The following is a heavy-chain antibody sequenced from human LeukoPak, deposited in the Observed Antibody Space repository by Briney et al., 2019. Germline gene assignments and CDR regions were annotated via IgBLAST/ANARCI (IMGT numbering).Heavy chain of an antibody. J-gene: IGHJ4*02. CDR3: ARDTVTTSGPFDY. CDR2: IIPIFGTA. V-gene: IGHV1-69*01. Sequence: SVKASCKASGGTFSSYAISWVRQAPGQGLEWMGGIIPIFGTANYAQKFQGRVTITADESTSTAYMELSSLRSEDTAVYYCARDTVTTSGPFDYWGQGTLVTVSS. CDR1: GGTFSSYA. D-gene: IGHD4-11*01.